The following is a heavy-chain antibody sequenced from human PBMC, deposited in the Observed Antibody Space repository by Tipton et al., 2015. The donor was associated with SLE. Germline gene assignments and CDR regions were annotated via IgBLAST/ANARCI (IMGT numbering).Heavy chain of an antibody. Sequence: TLSLTCSVSGGSTSSYYWSWIRQPPGKGLEWIGYTYDGGSANYNPSLKSRVTISVDTSKNQFSLKLSSVTAADTAVYYCARHGVNYYAMAVWGQGTTVTVSS. CDR1: GGSTSSYY. J-gene: IGHJ6*02. CDR3: ARHGVNYYAMAV. D-gene: IGHD3-3*01. V-gene: IGHV4-59*08. CDR2: TYDGGSA.